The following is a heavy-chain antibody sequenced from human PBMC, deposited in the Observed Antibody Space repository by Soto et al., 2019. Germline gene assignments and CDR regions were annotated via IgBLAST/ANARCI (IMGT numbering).Heavy chain of an antibody. D-gene: IGHD6-19*01. V-gene: IGHV1-2*07. CDR3: ARAYLPVAADYGMDV. J-gene: IGHJ6*02. Sequence: QVQLEQSGAEVKKPVASVKVSCKASGYFFSGYHMHWVRQAPGQGLEWMGWINADSGSTNYAHNFQGRFTMTRDTSITTAYMELSRLRSDDTAVYYCARAYLPVAADYGMDVLGQGTKVTFSS. CDR1: GYFFSGYH. CDR2: INADSGST.